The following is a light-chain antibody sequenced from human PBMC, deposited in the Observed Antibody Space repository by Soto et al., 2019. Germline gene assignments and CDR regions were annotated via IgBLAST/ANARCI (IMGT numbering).Light chain of an antibody. V-gene: IGLV1-40*01. Sequence: QSVLTQPPSVSGAPGQRVTISCTGTSSNIGAGYDVHWYQQLPGTAPKLLIYGNSNRPSGVPDRFSGSKSGTSVSLAITGLQAEDEADYYCQSYDNSLKIVVCGGTKLTVL. J-gene: IGLJ3*02. CDR2: GNS. CDR1: SSNIGAGYD. CDR3: QSYDNSLKIV.